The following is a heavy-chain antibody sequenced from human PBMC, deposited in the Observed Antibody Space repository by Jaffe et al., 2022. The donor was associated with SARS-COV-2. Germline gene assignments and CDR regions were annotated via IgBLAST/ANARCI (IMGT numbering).Heavy chain of an antibody. CDR1: GFTFSSYA. D-gene: IGHD3-16*02. V-gene: IGHV3-23*01. CDR3: AKAGGPRDYVWGSYLSGDRVFH. Sequence: EVQLLESGGGLVQPGGSLRLSCAASGFTFSSYAMSWVRQAPGKGLEWVSAISGSGGSTYYADSVKGRFTISRDNSKNTLYLQMNSLRAEDTAVYYCAKAGGPRDYVWGSYLSGDRVFHWGQGTLVTVSS. CDR2: ISGSGGST. J-gene: IGHJ4*02.